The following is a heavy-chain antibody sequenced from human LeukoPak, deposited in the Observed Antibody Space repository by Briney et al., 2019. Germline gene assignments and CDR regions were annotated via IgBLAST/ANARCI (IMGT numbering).Heavy chain of an antibody. D-gene: IGHD6-19*01. CDR2: ISGDGGST. CDR1: GFTFDDYA. CDR3: ALGDSSVLTY. J-gene: IGHJ4*02. V-gene: IGHV3-43*02. Sequence: GGSLRLSCAASGFTFDDYAMHWVRQAPGKGLEWVSLISGDGGSTHYADSVKGRFTISRDNSKNSLYLQMNSLRTEDTALYYCALGDSSVLTYWGQGTLVTVSS.